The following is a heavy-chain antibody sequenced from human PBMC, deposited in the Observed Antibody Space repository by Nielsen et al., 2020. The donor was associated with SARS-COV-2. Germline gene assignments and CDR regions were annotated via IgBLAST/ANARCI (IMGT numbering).Heavy chain of an antibody. V-gene: IGHV3-48*02. D-gene: IGHD5-18*01. CDR2: ISSSGSTK. Sequence: WIRQSPGKGLEWVSYISSSGSTKYYADSVKGRFTISRDNAGDSLYLQMNSLRDEDTAVYHCAKGRGYSSWGGAFDVWGQGTMVTVSS. J-gene: IGHJ3*01. CDR3: AKGRGYSSWGGAFDV.